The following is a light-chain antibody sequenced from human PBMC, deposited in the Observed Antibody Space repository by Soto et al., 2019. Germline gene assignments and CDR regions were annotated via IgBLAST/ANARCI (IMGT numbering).Light chain of an antibody. V-gene: IGKV3-20*01. CDR2: GAS. J-gene: IGKJ5*01. CDR1: QSVSSGY. Sequence: EIVLTQSPGPLSLSPGERATLSCRASQSVSSGYLAWYQQKPGQAPRLLIYGASTRATGIPDRCSGSGSGTDFTLTISRLEPEDFAVYYCQQYSSSPSITFGQGTRLEI. CDR3: QQYSSSPSIT.